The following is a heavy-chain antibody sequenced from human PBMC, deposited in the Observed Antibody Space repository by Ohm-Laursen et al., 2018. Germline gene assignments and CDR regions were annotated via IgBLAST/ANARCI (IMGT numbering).Heavy chain of an antibody. CDR1: GGTFSSYA. Sequence: GSSVKVSCKASGGTFSSYAISWVRQAPGQGLEWMGRIIPILGIANYAQKFQGRVTITADKSTSTAYMGLRSLRSDDTAIYYCAKGSPQVRLTDYWGRGTLVTVSS. CDR2: IIPILGIA. D-gene: IGHD6-19*01. J-gene: IGHJ4*02. CDR3: AKGSPQVRLTDY. V-gene: IGHV1-69*04.